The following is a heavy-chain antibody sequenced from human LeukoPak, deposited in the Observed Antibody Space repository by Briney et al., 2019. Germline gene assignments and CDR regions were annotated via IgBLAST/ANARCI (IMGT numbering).Heavy chain of an antibody. CDR3: ARDPPAVAANTYG. CDR2: IYSGGAT. CDR1: GFTVSNNY. D-gene: IGHD6-6*01. J-gene: IGHJ4*02. Sequence: PGGSLRLSCAASGFTVSNNYMRWFRQAPGKGLEWVSLIYSGGATFYAGAVKGRFTISRDGSKNTLYLQMNSLRAEDTAVYYCARDPPAVAANTYGWGQGTLVTVSS. V-gene: IGHV3-66*01.